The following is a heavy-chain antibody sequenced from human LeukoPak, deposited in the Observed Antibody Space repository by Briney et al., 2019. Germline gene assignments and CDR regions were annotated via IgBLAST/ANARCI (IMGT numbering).Heavy chain of an antibody. CDR3: AKDGPLEKAAAGLSLYYYYYMDV. J-gene: IGHJ6*03. V-gene: IGHV3-30*02. D-gene: IGHD6-13*01. CDR1: GFTFSSYG. CDR2: IRYDGSNK. Sequence: GGSLRLSCAASGFTFSSYGMHWVRQAPGKGLEWVAFIRYDGSNKYYADSVKGRFTISRDNSKNTLYLQMNSLRAEDTAVYYCAKDGPLEKAAAGLSLYYYYYMDVWGKGTTVTVSS.